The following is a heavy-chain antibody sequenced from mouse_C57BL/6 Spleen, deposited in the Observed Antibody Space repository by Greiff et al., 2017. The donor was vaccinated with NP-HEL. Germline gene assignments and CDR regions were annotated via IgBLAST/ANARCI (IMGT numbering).Heavy chain of an antibody. CDR2: IDPNSGGT. Sequence: QVQLQQPGAELVKPGASVKLSCKASGYTFTSYWMHWVKQRPGRGLEWIGRIDPNSGGTKYDEKFKSKATLTVDKPSSTAYMQLSSLTSEDSAVYYCTRGFYGSSYWAMDYWGQGTSVTVSS. V-gene: IGHV1-72*01. CDR1: GYTFTSYW. J-gene: IGHJ4*01. D-gene: IGHD1-1*01. CDR3: TRGFYGSSYWAMDY.